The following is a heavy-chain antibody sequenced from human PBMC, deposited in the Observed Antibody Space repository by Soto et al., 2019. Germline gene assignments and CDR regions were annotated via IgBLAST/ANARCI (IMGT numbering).Heavy chain of an antibody. CDR2: ISWNSGSG. CDR3: GKENGMGRDGAVDY. V-gene: IGHV3-9*01. CDR1: GFSFDDYG. Sequence: PGGSLRLSCAASGFSFDDYGIHWVRQGPGKGLEWVSGISWNSGSGYDANSLKSRITISTDNAKLSLDVQMNRLRAADTALYCSGKENGMGRDGAVDYWGQGILVTVSS. J-gene: IGHJ4*02. D-gene: IGHD3-10*01.